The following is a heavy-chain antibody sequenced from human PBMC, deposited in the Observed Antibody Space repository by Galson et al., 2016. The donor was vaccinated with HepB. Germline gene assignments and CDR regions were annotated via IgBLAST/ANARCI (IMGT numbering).Heavy chain of an antibody. D-gene: IGHD6-19*01. CDR2: MNHSGSA. V-gene: IGHV4-34*01. CDR1: GGSFTAYY. J-gene: IGHJ5*02. CDR3: ARSTYSSGWYSGWFDL. Sequence: ETLSLTCGVHGGSFTAYYWSWIRQAPGKGLEWIGEMNHSGSANYNPPLRSRVTMSVDRSRNQFSLKLSSVTVADTAVYYCARSTYSSGWYSGWFDLWGQGIVVTVSS.